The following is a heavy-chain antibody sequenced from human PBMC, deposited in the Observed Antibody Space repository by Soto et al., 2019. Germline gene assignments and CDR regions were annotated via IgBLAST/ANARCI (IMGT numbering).Heavy chain of an antibody. CDR3: ARGKEGDYVPPTLYYFDS. J-gene: IGHJ4*02. V-gene: IGHV4-34*01. CDR1: GGSFSGYY. D-gene: IGHD4-17*01. Sequence: QVQLQQWGAGLLKPSETLSLTCAVYGGSFSGYYWSWIRQPPGKGLEWIGEINNSGSTNYNPSLKSRVTISVDTSKNQFSLKLSSVTAADTAVYYSARGKEGDYVPPTLYYFDSWGQGTLVTVSS. CDR2: INNSGST.